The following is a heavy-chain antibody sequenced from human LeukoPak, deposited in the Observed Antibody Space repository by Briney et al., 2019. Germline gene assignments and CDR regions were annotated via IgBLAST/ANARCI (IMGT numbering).Heavy chain of an antibody. V-gene: IGHV4-34*01. J-gene: IGHJ6*03. CDR2: INHSGST. CDR3: AKTRSYYYYYMDV. CDR1: GGSFSGYY. Sequence: KPSETLSLTCAVYGGSFSGYYWSWIRQPPGKGLEWIGEINHSGSTNYNPSLKSRVTISVDTSKYQFSLKLSSVTAADTAVYYCAKTRSYYYYYMDVWGKGTKVTVSS.